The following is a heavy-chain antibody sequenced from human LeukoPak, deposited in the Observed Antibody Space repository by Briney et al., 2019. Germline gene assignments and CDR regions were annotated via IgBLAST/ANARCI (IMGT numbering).Heavy chain of an antibody. J-gene: IGHJ4*02. Sequence: SETLSLTCAVYGGSFSGYNWSWIRQPPGKGLEWIGEINHSGSTNYNPSLKSRVTISVDTSKNQFSLKLSSVTAADTAVYYCARGPRPYSSSWYVYWGQGTLVTVSS. CDR3: ARGPRPYSSSWYVY. CDR1: GGSFSGYN. CDR2: INHSGST. D-gene: IGHD6-13*01. V-gene: IGHV4-34*01.